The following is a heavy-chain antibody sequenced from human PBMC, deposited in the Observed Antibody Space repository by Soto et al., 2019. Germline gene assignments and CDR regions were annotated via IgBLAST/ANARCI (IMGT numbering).Heavy chain of an antibody. CDR2: ISKNGDEE. D-gene: IGHD3-10*02. Sequence: PGGSLRLSCAASGFTFTAYAMSGVRQAPGKGLEWVSVISKNGDEEYYADSVTGRFTISRDSSNNLLYLRMSSLRVEDTAVYYCASYVRGPAFYLDSWGQGTLVTVSS. CDR1: GFTFTAYA. J-gene: IGHJ4*02. V-gene: IGHV3-23*01. CDR3: ASYVRGPAFYLDS.